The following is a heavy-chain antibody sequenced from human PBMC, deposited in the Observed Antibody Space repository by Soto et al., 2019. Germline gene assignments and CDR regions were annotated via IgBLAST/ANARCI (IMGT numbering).Heavy chain of an antibody. CDR3: ARGQLAYNWFDP. Sequence: GGSLRRSCAASEFSFSNYAMSWVRQAPGKGLEWVSYISSSGSTIYYADSVKGRFTISRDNAKNSLYLQMNSLRAEDTAVYYCARGQLAYNWFDPWGQGTLVTVSS. CDR1: EFSFSNYA. V-gene: IGHV3-48*03. J-gene: IGHJ5*02. D-gene: IGHD6-13*01. CDR2: ISSSGSTI.